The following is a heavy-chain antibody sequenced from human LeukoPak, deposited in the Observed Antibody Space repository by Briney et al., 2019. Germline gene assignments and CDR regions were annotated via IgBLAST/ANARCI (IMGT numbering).Heavy chain of an antibody. Sequence: GGSLRLSCAASGFTFNNYWMSWVRQAPGKGLEWVANIKPDGGEKYYADSVKGRFTISRDNAKNSMYLQMNSLRADDTAVYYCATGSGSGSDWGQGTLVTVSS. J-gene: IGHJ4*02. CDR1: GFTFNNYW. D-gene: IGHD3-10*01. V-gene: IGHV3-7*01. CDR3: ATGSGSGSD. CDR2: IKPDGGEK.